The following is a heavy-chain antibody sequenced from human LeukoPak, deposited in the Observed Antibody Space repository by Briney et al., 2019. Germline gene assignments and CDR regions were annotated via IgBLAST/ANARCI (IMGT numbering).Heavy chain of an antibody. Sequence: GGSLRLSCAASGFTFSSYAMSWVRQSPGKGLEWVSVISGGGGSTYYAYYTDSVKGRFTISRDNSKNTLYLQMNSLRAEDTAVYFCAKFNDILTGYFDYWGQGTLVTVSS. D-gene: IGHD3-9*01. V-gene: IGHV3-23*01. J-gene: IGHJ4*02. CDR2: ISGGGGST. CDR3: AKFNDILTGYFDY. CDR1: GFTFSSYA.